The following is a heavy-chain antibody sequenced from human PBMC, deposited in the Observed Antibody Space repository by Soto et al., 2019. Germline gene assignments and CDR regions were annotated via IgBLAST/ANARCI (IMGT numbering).Heavy chain of an antibody. Sequence: ASVKVSCKASGYSFTDYHIHWVRQAPGQGLEWLGRINPKSGGTSTAQKFQGRVTMTRDTSISTAYMELSRLRSDDTAVYYCARDRGLEYYDILTGYYQHDAFDIWGQGTMVTVSS. CDR1: GYSFTDYH. D-gene: IGHD3-9*01. CDR2: INPKSGGT. J-gene: IGHJ3*02. V-gene: IGHV1-2*06. CDR3: ARDRGLEYYDILTGYYQHDAFDI.